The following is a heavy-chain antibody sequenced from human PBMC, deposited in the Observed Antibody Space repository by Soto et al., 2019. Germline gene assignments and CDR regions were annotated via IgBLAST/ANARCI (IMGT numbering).Heavy chain of an antibody. V-gene: IGHV3-30-3*01. J-gene: IGHJ4*02. Sequence: GGSLRLSCAASGFTFSSYAMHWVRQAPGKGLEWVAVISYDGSNKYYADSVKGRFTISRDNSKNTLYLQMNSLRAEDTAVYYCAGEQGLDYWGQGTLVTVSS. CDR1: GFTFSSYA. CDR3: AGEQGLDY. CDR2: ISYDGSNK.